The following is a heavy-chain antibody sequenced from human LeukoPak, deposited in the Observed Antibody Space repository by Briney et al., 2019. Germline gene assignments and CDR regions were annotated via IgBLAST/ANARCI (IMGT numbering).Heavy chain of an antibody. J-gene: IGHJ4*02. CDR1: GFTFDDYA. CDR3: AKARDGAAAAPGDY. V-gene: IGHV3-9*01. D-gene: IGHD6-13*01. Sequence: PGGSLRLSCAASGFTFDDYAMHWVRQAPGKGLEWVSGISWNSGSIGYADSVKGRFTISRDNAKNSLYLQMNSLRAEDTALYYCAKARDGAAAAPGDYWGQGTLVTVSS. CDR2: ISWNSGSI.